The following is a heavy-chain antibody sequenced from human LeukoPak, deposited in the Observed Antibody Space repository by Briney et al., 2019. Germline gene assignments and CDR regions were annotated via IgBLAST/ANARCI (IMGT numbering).Heavy chain of an antibody. CDR3: ARDVAAAGIPYYYYGMDV. Sequence: ASVTVSCKASGYTFTSYYMHWVRQAPGQGLEWMGIINPSGGNTNYAQKLQGRVTMTTDTSTSTAYMELRSLRSDDTAVYYCARDVAAAGIPYYYYGMDVWGQGTTVTVSS. CDR1: GYTFTSYY. V-gene: IGHV1-46*01. J-gene: IGHJ6*02. CDR2: INPSGGNT. D-gene: IGHD6-13*01.